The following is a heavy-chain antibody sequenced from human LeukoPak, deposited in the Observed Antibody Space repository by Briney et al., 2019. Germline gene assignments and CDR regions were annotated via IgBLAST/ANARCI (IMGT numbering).Heavy chain of an antibody. CDR3: TTGSLD. Sequence: PGRSLRLSCEASGFTFSDSWMSWVRQAPGRGLEWVGHIKSKTDGGTTAYGAPVEGRFTISRDDAERTVYLQMKSLKAEDTAVYYCTTGSLDWGQGTLVTVSS. CDR1: GFTFSDSW. CDR2: IKSKTDGGTT. V-gene: IGHV3-15*01. J-gene: IGHJ4*02.